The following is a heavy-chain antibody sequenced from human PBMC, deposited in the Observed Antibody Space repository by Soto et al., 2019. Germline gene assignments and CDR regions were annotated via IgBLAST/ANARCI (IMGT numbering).Heavy chain of an antibody. CDR2: IDPSDSYT. V-gene: IGHV5-10-1*01. J-gene: IGHJ4*02. CDR1: GYSFTSYW. D-gene: IGHD2-2*02. CDR3: ARRAIFEIAPFDY. Sequence: PGESLKISCKGSGYSFTSYWISWVRQMPGKGLEWMGRIDPSDSYTNYSPSFQGHVTISADKSISTAYLQWSSLKASDTAMYYCARRAIFEIAPFDYWGQGTLVTSPQ.